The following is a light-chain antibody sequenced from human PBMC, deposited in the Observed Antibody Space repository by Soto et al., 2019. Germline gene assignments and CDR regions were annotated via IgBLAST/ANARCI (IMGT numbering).Light chain of an antibody. V-gene: IGLV2-14*01. J-gene: IGLJ2*01. CDR1: SSDVGAYNY. CDR3: TSFTSASTQV. Sequence: QSALTQPASVSGSPGQSITTSCTGTSSDVGAYNYVSWYQQHPGKAPKLMIYDVSNRPSGVSNRFSGSKSGNTASLTISGLQAEDEADYYCTSFTSASTQVFGGGTKLTVL. CDR2: DVS.